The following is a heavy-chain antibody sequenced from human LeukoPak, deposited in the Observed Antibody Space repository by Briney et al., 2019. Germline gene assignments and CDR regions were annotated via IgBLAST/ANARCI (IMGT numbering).Heavy chain of an antibody. J-gene: IGHJ4*02. CDR1: GFTLSSYS. D-gene: IGHD1-26*01. V-gene: IGHV3-48*01. Sequence: GGSLRLSCAASGFTLSSYSMNWVRQAPGKGLEWVSYISSSSSTIYYADSVKGRFTISRDSAKNSLYLQKNSLRAEDTAVYYCARDDVGASANWGQGTLVTVSS. CDR2: ISSSSSTI. CDR3: ARDDVGASAN.